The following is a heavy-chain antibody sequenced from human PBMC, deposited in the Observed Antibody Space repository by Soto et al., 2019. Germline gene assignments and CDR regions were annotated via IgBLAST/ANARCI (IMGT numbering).Heavy chain of an antibody. J-gene: IGHJ4*02. D-gene: IGHD1-1*01. CDR3: ASVPLACASNDSLEH. CDR2: INPNGDDK. CDR1: GQTITGHC. V-gene: IGHV1-2*02. Sequence: QVQMVQSGPEVKKPGASVKISCKASGQTITGHCITCVRQAPGQGLEGMGWINPNGDDKKYAQHSQGRNTVNRDTTINTCYMELRALTSDATAVYYCASVPLACASNDSLEHWGQGTLVTVSS.